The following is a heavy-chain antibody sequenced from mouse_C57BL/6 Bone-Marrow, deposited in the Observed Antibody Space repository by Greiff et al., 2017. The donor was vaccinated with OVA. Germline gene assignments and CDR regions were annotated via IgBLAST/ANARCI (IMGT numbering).Heavy chain of an antibody. J-gene: IGHJ4*01. Sequence: VKLMESGAELVRPGASVTLSCTASGYTFTDSEMHWVKQTPVHGLEWIGAIDPETGGTAYNQKFKGQAILTADKYSSTAYMELRSLTSEDSAVYYCTRGYSNYYAMDYWGQGTSVTVSS. CDR2: IDPETGGT. D-gene: IGHD2-5*01. CDR1: GYTFTDSE. V-gene: IGHV1-15*01. CDR3: TRGYSNYYAMDY.